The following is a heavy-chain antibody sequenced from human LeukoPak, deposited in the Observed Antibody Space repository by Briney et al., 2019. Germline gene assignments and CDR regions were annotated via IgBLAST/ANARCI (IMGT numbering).Heavy chain of an antibody. Sequence: GGSLRLSCTAPGLSFSVYWISWVRQAQGKGLEWVANIKEDGSVQDYVDSVRGRFTISKDNANNSVYLQMNSLRVYDTAVYYCVGQLLRAVWGKGTTVTVSS. CDR2: IKEDGSVQ. J-gene: IGHJ6*04. CDR1: GLSFSVYW. CDR3: VGQLLRAV. V-gene: IGHV3-7*01. D-gene: IGHD2-2*01.